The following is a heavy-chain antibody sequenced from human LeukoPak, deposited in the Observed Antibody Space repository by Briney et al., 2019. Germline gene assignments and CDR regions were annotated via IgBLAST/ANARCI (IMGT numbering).Heavy chain of an antibody. Sequence: PGGSLRLSCAASGFTVSSNYMSWVRQAPGKGLEWVSSIYIGGSTYYADSVKGRFTISRDNAKSTLYLQMNSLRAEDTAVYYCAKYQQTGYESDYWGQGTLVTVSS. CDR3: AKYQQTGYESDY. D-gene: IGHD5-12*01. CDR1: GFTVSSNY. CDR2: IYIGGST. J-gene: IGHJ4*02. V-gene: IGHV3-66*01.